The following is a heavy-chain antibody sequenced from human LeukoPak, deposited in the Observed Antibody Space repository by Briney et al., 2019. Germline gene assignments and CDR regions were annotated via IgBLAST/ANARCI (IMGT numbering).Heavy chain of an antibody. CDR2: ISSSSSTI. CDR3: VRDRVDYYGMDV. J-gene: IGHJ6*02. CDR1: GFTFSSYS. V-gene: IGHV3-48*02. Sequence: GGSLRLSCAASGFTFSSYSMDWVRQAPGKGLEWVSYISSSSSTIYYADSVKGRFTISRDNAKNSLYLQMNSLRDEDTAVYYCVRDRVDYYGMDVWGQGTTVTVSS.